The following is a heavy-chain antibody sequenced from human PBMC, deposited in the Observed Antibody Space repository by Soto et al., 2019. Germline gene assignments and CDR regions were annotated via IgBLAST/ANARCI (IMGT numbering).Heavy chain of an antibody. Sequence: QAGGSLRLSCAASGFTFDDYAMHWVRHAPGKGLEWVSLISWDGGSTYYADSVKGRFTISRDNSKNSLYLQMNSLRAEDTALYYCAKDRGDDIEVGHSQYYYYDMDVWGQGTTVTVSS. CDR2: ISWDGGST. CDR1: GFTFDDYA. CDR3: AKDRGDDIEVGHSQYYYYDMDV. V-gene: IGHV3-43D*04. D-gene: IGHD2-2*01. J-gene: IGHJ6*02.